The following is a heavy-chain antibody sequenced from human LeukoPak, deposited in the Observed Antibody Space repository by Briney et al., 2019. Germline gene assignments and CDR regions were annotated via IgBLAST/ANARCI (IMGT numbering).Heavy chain of an antibody. Sequence: GASVTVSCKASGYTFTSYGISWVRQAPGQGLEWMGWISAYNGNTNYAQKLQGRVTMTTDTSTSTAYMELRCLRSDDTAVYYCARDRDEDTAMVWVAAFDIWGQGTMVTVSS. CDR2: ISAYNGNT. J-gene: IGHJ3*02. CDR1: GYTFTSYG. CDR3: ARDRDEDTAMVWVAAFDI. D-gene: IGHD5-18*01. V-gene: IGHV1-18*01.